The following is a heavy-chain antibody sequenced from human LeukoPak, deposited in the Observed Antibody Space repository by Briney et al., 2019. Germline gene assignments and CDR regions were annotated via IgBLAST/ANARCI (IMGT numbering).Heavy chain of an antibody. CDR3: ARGKPAARTPDAFDI. V-gene: IGHV4-39*07. J-gene: IGHJ3*02. CDR1: GGSISSSSYY. D-gene: IGHD2-2*01. CDR2: IYYSGST. Sequence: SETLSLTCTVSGGSISSSSYYWGWIRQPPGKGLEWIGSIYYSGSTYYNPSLKSRVTISVDRSKNQFSLKLSSVTAADTAVYYCARGKPAARTPDAFDIWGQGTMVTVSS.